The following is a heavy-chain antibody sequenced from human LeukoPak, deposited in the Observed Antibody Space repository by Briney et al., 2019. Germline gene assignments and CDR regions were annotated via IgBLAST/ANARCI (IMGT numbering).Heavy chain of an antibody. CDR1: GFTFSSYW. CDR2: IKQDGSEK. CDR3: ARGRSSSSEYYYMDV. Sequence: PGGSLRLSCAASGFTFSSYWMSWVRQAPGKGLEWVANIKQDGSEKYYVDSVKGRFTISRDNAKNSLYLQMNSLRAEDTAVYYCARGRSSSSEYYYMDVWGKGTTVTVSS. D-gene: IGHD6-6*01. V-gene: IGHV3-7*01. J-gene: IGHJ6*03.